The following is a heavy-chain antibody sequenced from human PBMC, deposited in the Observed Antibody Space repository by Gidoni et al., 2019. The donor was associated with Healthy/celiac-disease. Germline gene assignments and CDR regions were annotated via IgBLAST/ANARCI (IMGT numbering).Heavy chain of an antibody. Sequence: QVQLVESGGGVVQPGRSLRLSCAASGFTFSRYAMHWVRQAPGKGLEWVAVISYDGSNKYYADSVKGRFTISRDNSKNTLYLQMNSLRAEDTAVYYCARDPGPPGPLLWFGESNYYYGMDVWGQGTTVTVSS. CDR3: ARDPGPPGPLLWFGESNYYYGMDV. CDR1: GFTFSRYA. J-gene: IGHJ6*02. D-gene: IGHD3-10*01. CDR2: ISYDGSNK. V-gene: IGHV3-30*04.